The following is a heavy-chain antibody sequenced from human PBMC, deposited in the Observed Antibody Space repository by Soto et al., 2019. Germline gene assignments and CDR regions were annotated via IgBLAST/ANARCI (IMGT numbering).Heavy chain of an antibody. J-gene: IGHJ4*02. CDR1: GFTFSSYA. CDR3: AKDSGDFWSVYSWGFGY. D-gene: IGHD3-3*01. CDR2: SSGSGGRT. V-gene: IGHV3-23*01. Sequence: EVQLLESGGGLVQPGGSLRLSCAASGFTFSSYAMRWVRQAPGKGLEWVSGSSGSGGRTYYADSVEGRFTISRDNSKNTLYLQMNSLRAGDTAGYYCAKDSGDFWSVYSWGFGYWGQGTLVTVSS.